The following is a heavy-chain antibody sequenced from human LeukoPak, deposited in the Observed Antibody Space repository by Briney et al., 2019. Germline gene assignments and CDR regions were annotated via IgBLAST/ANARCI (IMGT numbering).Heavy chain of an antibody. Sequence: GGSLRLSCAASGFTFGSYWMTWVRQAPGKGLEWVANINPDGSATYHVDSVKGRFTISRDNAKNSLYLQMISLRAEDTAVYYCARAINYNFDYWGQGTLVTVSS. CDR1: GFTFGSYW. D-gene: IGHD4-11*01. J-gene: IGHJ4*02. V-gene: IGHV3-7*04. CDR3: ARAINYNFDY. CDR2: INPDGSAT.